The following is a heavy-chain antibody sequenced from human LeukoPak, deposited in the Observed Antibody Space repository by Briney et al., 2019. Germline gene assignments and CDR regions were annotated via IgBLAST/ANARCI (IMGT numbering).Heavy chain of an antibody. CDR2: INPSGGST. D-gene: IGHD2-2*01. CDR1: GYTFTSYY. V-gene: IGHV1-46*01. J-gene: IGHJ4*02. Sequence: GASVKVPCKASGYTFTSYYMHWVRQAPGQGLEWMGIINPSGGSTSYAQKFQGRVTMTRDTSTSTVYMELSSLRSEDTAVYYCARESGYCSSTSCYWDYWGQGTLVTVSS. CDR3: ARESGYCSSTSCYWDY.